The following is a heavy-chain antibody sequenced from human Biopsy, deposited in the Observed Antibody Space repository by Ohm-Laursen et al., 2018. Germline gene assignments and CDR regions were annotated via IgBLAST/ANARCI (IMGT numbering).Heavy chain of an antibody. CDR2: IGWDGANT. Sequence: GSLRLFCSASGFSVADYAMHWVRQVSGKSLEWVSFIGWDGANTYYGGSVRGRFTISRDNDKNALYLQMNSLRLEDSGFYYCAKGSEQLQDAGGVDAWGQGTLVTVSS. D-gene: IGHD1/OR15-1a*01. CDR1: GFSVADYA. CDR3: AKGSEQLQDAGGVDA. J-gene: IGHJ5*02. V-gene: IGHV3-43D*04.